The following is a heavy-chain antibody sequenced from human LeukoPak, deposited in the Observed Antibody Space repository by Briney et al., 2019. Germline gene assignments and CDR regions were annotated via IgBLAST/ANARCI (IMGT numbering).Heavy chain of an antibody. J-gene: IGHJ4*02. CDR2: ISYDGSNK. Sequence: PAGSLRLSCAASGFTFSSYAMHWVRQAPGKGLEWVAVISYDGSNKYYADSVKGRFTISRDNSKNTLYLQMNSLRAEDTAVYYCARAAPDYDFWSGYSTYFDYWGQGTLVTVSS. V-gene: IGHV3-30*04. CDR3: ARAAPDYDFWSGYSTYFDY. CDR1: GFTFSSYA. D-gene: IGHD3-3*01.